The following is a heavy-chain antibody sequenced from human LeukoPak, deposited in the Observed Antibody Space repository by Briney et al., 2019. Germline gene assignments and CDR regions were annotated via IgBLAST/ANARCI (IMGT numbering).Heavy chain of an antibody. D-gene: IGHD4-23*01. V-gene: IGHV5-51*01. CDR3: ARGMWFRDMTTVVEGFDY. J-gene: IGHJ4*02. CDR2: IYPDDSDI. Sequence: GESLKISCKGSGYSFTSYWIGWVRQMPGKGLEWMGIIYPDDSDIRYSPSFQGQVTISADKSISTAYLQWSSLKASDTAMYYCARGMWFRDMTTVVEGFDYWGQGTLVTVSS. CDR1: GYSFTSYW.